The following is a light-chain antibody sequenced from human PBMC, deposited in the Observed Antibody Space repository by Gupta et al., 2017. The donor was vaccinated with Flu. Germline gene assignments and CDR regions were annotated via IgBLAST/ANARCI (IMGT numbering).Light chain of an antibody. J-gene: IGKJ4*01. V-gene: IGKV1-39*01. Sequence: YKQNAGKAPELLIYGTSSLPSGVPSRFSGRGYGTAFTLTISRLQPEDFATYSCQQTSSTPLTFGGGTQVEIK. CDR2: GTS. CDR3: QQTSSTPLT.